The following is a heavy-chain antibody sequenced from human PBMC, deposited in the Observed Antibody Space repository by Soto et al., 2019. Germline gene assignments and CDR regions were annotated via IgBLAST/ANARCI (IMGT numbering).Heavy chain of an antibody. Sequence: QVQLVQSGAEVRMPGSSVKVSCKASGGTFSTYPINWVRQAPGQGLEWMGGIIPLFGTTNYAQKFKGRVTITADESTSTAYMELSSLRAEDAAVYYCARGATHGGSWYFWCDPWGQGTLVTVSS. CDR1: GGTFSTYP. J-gene: IGHJ5*02. V-gene: IGHV1-69*01. CDR2: IIPLFGTT. D-gene: IGHD6-13*01. CDR3: ARGATHGGSWYFWCDP.